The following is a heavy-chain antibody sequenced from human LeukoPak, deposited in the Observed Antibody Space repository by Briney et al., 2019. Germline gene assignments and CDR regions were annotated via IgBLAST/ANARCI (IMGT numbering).Heavy chain of an antibody. CDR1: GGSVSSGSYY. V-gene: IGHV4-61*01. D-gene: IGHD5-18*01. CDR2: IYYSGST. J-gene: IGHJ4*02. CDR3: ARRWDSYGPLAR. Sequence: PSETLSLTCTVSGGSVSSGSYYWSWIRQPPGKGLEWIGYIYYSGSTNYNPSLKSRVTISVDTSKNQFSLKLSSVTAADTAVYYCARRWDSYGPLARWGQGTLVTVSS.